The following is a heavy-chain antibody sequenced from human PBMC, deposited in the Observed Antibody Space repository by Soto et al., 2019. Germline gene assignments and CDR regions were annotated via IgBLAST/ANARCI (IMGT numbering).Heavy chain of an antibody. Sequence: QVQLQESGPGLVKPSGTLSLTCAVSSGSISSSNWWSWVRQPPGKGLEWIGEIYHSGSTNYNPSLKSRVTISVDKSKNQFSLKLSSVTAADTAVYYCAREVPERGYSYGYHPYYFDYWGQGTLVTVSS. J-gene: IGHJ4*02. D-gene: IGHD5-18*01. CDR3: AREVPERGYSYGYHPYYFDY. V-gene: IGHV4-4*02. CDR2: IYHSGST. CDR1: SGSISSSNW.